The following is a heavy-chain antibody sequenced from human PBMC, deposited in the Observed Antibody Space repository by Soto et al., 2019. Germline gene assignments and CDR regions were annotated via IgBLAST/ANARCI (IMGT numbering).Heavy chain of an antibody. Sequence: SVKVSCKASGFTFTSSAVQWVRQARGQRLEWIGWIVVGSGNTNYAQKFQERVTITRDMSTSTAYMELSSLRSEDTAVYYCASRSEPAASPIYYYGMDVWGQGTTVTVSS. D-gene: IGHD2-2*01. V-gene: IGHV1-58*01. CDR2: IVVGSGNT. CDR3: ASRSEPAASPIYYYGMDV. CDR1: GFTFTSSA. J-gene: IGHJ6*02.